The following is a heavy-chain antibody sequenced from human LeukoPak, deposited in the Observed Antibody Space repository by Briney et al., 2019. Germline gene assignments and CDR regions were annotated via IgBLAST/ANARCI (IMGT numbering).Heavy chain of an antibody. CDR1: GFTFSSYS. CDR3: ARGTAGKNYYFDY. D-gene: IGHD2-2*01. Sequence: GGSLRLSCAASGFTFSSYSMNWVRQAPGKGLEWVSSISSSSSYIYYADSVKGRFTISRDNAKNSLYLQMNSLRAEDTAVYYCARGTAGKNYYFDYWGQGTLVTVSS. CDR2: ISSSSSYI. V-gene: IGHV3-21*01. J-gene: IGHJ4*02.